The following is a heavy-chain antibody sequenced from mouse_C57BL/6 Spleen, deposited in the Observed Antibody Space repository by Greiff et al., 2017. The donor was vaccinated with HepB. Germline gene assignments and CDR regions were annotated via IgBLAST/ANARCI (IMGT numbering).Heavy chain of an antibody. V-gene: IGHV1-72*01. CDR1: GYTFTSYW. Sequence: QVQLQQSGAELVKPGASVKLSCKASGYTFTSYWMHWVKQRPGRGLEWIGRIDPNSGGTKYNEKFKSKATLTVDKPSSTAYMQLSILTSEDSAVYYCARWGIYYGSSHRFDVWGTGTTVTVSS. CDR2: IDPNSGGT. D-gene: IGHD1-1*01. J-gene: IGHJ1*03. CDR3: ARWGIYYGSSHRFDV.